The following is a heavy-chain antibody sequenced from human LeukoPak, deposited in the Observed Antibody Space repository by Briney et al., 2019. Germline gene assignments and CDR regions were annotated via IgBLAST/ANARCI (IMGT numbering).Heavy chain of an antibody. V-gene: IGHV3-49*04. CDR2: IRSTIYGGTT. J-gene: IGHJ3*01. CDR1: GFNFDDFA. Sequence: GGSLRLSCTVPGFNFDDFAMSWVRQAPGKVLEGLGFIRSTIYGGTTDYAASVKGRFTISRDDSKSIAYLLMNSLKTEDTAMYYCTRDYPASFDVWGQGTLVTVSS. CDR3: TRDYPASFDV.